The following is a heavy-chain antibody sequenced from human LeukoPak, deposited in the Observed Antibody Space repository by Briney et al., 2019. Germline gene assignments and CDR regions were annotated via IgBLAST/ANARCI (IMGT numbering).Heavy chain of an antibody. D-gene: IGHD2-2*01. V-gene: IGHV1-2*02. CDR1: GYTFPGYY. CDR3: ARGWGPAAREDY. Sequence: GASVKVSCKASGYTFPGYYVHWVRQAPGQGLEWLGWIDPNSGGTNYAQKFQGRVTMTWDTSITTAYMELTSLASDDTAVYYCARGWGPAAREDYWGQGTLVTVSS. CDR2: IDPNSGGT. J-gene: IGHJ4*02.